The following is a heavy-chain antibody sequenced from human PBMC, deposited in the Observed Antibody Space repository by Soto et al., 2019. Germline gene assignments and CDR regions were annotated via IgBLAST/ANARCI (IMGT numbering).Heavy chain of an antibody. V-gene: IGHV4-39*01. CDR1: GGSISSSSYY. CDR2: IYYSGST. Sequence: SETLSLTCTVSGGSISSSSYYWGWIRQPPGKGLEWIGSIYYSGSTYYNPSLKSRVTISVDTSKNQFSLKLSSVTAADTAVYYCARHVGSGGSGSTYYYYYGMDVWGQGTTVTVSS. J-gene: IGHJ6*02. D-gene: IGHD3-10*01. CDR3: ARHVGSGGSGSTYYYYYGMDV.